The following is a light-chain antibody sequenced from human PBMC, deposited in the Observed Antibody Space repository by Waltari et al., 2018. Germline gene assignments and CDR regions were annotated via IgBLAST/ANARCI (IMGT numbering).Light chain of an antibody. CDR1: DHAVGAYDF. Sequence: QSALTQPASVSGSPGQSITISCSGTDHAVGAYDFVSWYQQHPGKAPHLIIYEVSNRPSGISNRFSASKSGNTASLTISGLQAEDEADYYCSSYTTSSAPGVFGTGTRVTVL. CDR2: EVS. J-gene: IGLJ1*01. CDR3: SSYTTSSAPGV. V-gene: IGLV2-14*01.